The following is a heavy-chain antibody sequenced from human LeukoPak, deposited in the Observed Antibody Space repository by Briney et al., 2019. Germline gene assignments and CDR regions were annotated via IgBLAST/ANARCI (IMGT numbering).Heavy chain of an antibody. CDR1: GGSISSTSYY. J-gene: IGHJ4*02. CDR3: ARGVRIVATIDY. D-gene: IGHD5-12*01. CDR2: IYYSGST. V-gene: IGHV4-39*01. Sequence: SETLSLTCTVSGGSISSTSYYWGWIRQSPGKGLEWIGSIYYSGSTYYNPSLKSRITISVDTSKNQFSLKLASVIAADTAVYYCARGVRIVATIDYWGQGTQVTVSS.